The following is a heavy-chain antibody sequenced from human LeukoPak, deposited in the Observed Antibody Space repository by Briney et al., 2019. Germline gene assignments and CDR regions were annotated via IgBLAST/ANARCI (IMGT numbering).Heavy chain of an antibody. CDR2: IFPADSDT. J-gene: IGHJ4*02. D-gene: IGHD2-2*01. V-gene: IGHV5-51*01. Sequence: GASLKISCKGSGYRFTSYWIGWVRPMPGKGLEWMGIIFPADSDTRYSPSFQGQVTISTDKSISTAYLQWSSLKASDTAMYYCARGVPKDYWGQGTLVTVSS. CDR3: ARGVPKDY. CDR1: GYRFTSYW.